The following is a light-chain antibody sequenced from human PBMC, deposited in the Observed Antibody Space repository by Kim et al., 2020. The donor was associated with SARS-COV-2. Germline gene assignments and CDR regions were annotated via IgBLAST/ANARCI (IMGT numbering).Light chain of an antibody. CDR2: DAS. CDR1: QSVRTY. CDR3: QQRSNWLT. V-gene: IGKV3-11*01. J-gene: IGKJ4*01. Sequence: DIVLTQSPATLSLSPGERATLSCRASQSVRTYLAWYQQKPGQAPRLLIYDASNRATGIPARFSGSGSGTDFTLTISSLEPEDFAVYYCQQRSNWLTVGGGTKVEI.